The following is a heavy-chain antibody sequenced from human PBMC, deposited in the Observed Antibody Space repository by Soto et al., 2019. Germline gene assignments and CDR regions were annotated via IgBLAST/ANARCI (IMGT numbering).Heavy chain of an antibody. Sequence: SETLSLTCTVSGASISGFYWSWIRKSAGKGLEWIGRIYATGTTDYNPSLKSRVMMSVDTSKKQFSLKLRSVTAAGTAVYYCVRDGTKTLRDWFDPWGQGMSVTVSS. CDR2: IYATGTT. D-gene: IGHD1-1*01. CDR1: GASISGFY. V-gene: IGHV4-4*07. J-gene: IGHJ5*02. CDR3: VRDGTKTLRDWFDP.